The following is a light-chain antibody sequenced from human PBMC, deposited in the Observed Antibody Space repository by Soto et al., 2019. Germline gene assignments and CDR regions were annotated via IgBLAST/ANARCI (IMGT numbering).Light chain of an antibody. CDR2: GAS. Sequence: PVEIAALSCRASQSVSSSYLAWYQQKPGQAPRLLIYGASNRATGIPDRFSGSGSGTDFTLTISRLEPEDFAVYYCQQYDNSPLTFGGGTKVDIK. CDR1: QSVSSSY. CDR3: QQYDNSPLT. V-gene: IGKV3-20*01. J-gene: IGKJ4*01.